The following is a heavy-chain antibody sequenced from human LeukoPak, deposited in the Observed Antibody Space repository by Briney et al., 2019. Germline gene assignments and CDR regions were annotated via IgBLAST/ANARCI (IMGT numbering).Heavy chain of an antibody. Sequence: GGSLRLSCAASGFTFSDYYMSWIRQAPGKGLEWVSYISSGSRTIYYADSVKGRFTISRDNAKNSLYLQMDSLRAEDTAVYYCARSYCSGGSCYSGDVFDIWGQGTMVTVSS. D-gene: IGHD2-15*01. J-gene: IGHJ3*02. CDR1: GFTFSDYY. CDR3: ARSYCSGGSCYSGDVFDI. CDR2: ISSGSRTI. V-gene: IGHV3-11*04.